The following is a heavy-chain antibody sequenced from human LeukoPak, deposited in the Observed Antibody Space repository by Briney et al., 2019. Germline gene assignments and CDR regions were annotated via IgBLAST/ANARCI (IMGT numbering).Heavy chain of an antibody. CDR2: ISAYNGNT. J-gene: IGHJ4*02. CDR3: ARDSGYDFWSGYPYYFDY. CDR1: GYTFTSYR. V-gene: IGHV1-18*01. Sequence: GASVKVSCKASGYTFTSYRISWVRQAPGQGREWMGWISAYNGNTNYAQKLQGRVTMTTDTSTSTAYMELRSLRSDDTAVYYCARDSGYDFWSGYPYYFDYWGQGTLVTVSS. D-gene: IGHD3-3*01.